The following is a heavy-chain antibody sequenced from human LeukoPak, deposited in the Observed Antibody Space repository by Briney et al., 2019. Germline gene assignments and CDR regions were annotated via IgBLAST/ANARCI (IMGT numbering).Heavy chain of an antibody. D-gene: IGHD6-19*01. CDR3: AKYGNSGWVIDN. CDR1: GGSTGSNY. Sequence: SETLSLTCTVSGGSTGSNYWTWIRQPPGKGLEYIGYIYYTGATNYNPSLKSRVTISVDTSKNQFSLKMTSVTAADTAVYFCAKYGNSGWVIDNWGQGTLVTVSS. J-gene: IGHJ4*02. V-gene: IGHV4-59*08. CDR2: IYYTGAT.